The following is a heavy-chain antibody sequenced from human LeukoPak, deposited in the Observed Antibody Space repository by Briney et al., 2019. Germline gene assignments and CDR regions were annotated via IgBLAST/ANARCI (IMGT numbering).Heavy chain of an antibody. Sequence: ASVKVSCKASGYTFTSYYMHWVRQAPGQGLEWMGIINPSGGSTSYAQNFQGRVTMTRDTSTSTVYMELSSLRSEDTAVYYCARDGGGQLVRNWFDRWGQGTLVTVSS. D-gene: IGHD6-6*01. V-gene: IGHV1-46*01. CDR2: INPSGGST. CDR3: ARDGGGQLVRNWFDR. J-gene: IGHJ5*02. CDR1: GYTFTSYY.